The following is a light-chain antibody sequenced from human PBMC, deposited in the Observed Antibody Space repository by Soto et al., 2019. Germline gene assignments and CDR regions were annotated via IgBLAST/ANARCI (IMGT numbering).Light chain of an antibody. V-gene: IGLV2-23*02. CDR3: CSYAGSSFYV. CDR1: SSDVGSYNL. CDR2: EVS. J-gene: IGLJ1*01. Sequence: SALPQPASVSGSPGQSITISCTGTSSDVGSYNLVSWYQQHPGKAPKLMIYEVSKRPSGVSNRFSGSKSGNTASLTISGLQAEDEADYYCCSYAGSSFYVFGTGTKVT.